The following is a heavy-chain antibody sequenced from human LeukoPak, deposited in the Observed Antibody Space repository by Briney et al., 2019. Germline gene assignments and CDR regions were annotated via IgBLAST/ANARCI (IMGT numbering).Heavy chain of an antibody. J-gene: IGHJ3*02. CDR2: ISYDGSNK. CDR3: AKVAYYYDSSGPSYAFDI. V-gene: IGHV3-30*18. CDR1: GFTFSSYG. D-gene: IGHD3-22*01. Sequence: GRSLRLSCAASGFTFSSYGMHWVRQAPGKGLEWVAVISYDGSNKYYADSVKGRFTISRDNSKNTLYLQMNSLRAEDTAVYYCAKVAYYYDSSGPSYAFDIWGQGTMVTVSS.